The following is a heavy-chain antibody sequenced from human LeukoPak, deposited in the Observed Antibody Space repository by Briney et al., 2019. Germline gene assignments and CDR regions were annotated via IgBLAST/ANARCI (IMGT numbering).Heavy chain of an antibody. CDR3: ARAGVEMATIRLRSNLYYFDY. V-gene: IGHV1-69*05. Sequence: SVKVSCKASGGTFSSYAVSWVRQAPGQGLEWMGGIIPIFGTANYAQKFQGRVTMTRDMSTSTVYMELSSLRSEDTAVYYCARAGVEMATIRLRSNLYYFDYWGQGTLVTVSS. D-gene: IGHD5-24*01. CDR2: IIPIFGTA. CDR1: GGTFSSYA. J-gene: IGHJ4*02.